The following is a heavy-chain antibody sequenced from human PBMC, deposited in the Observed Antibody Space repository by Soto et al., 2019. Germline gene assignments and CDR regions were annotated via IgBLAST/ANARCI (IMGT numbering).Heavy chain of an antibody. D-gene: IGHD2-15*01. CDR3: ARDAGYCSGGSCHHANSYYYYGVDV. CDR1: GGTFSSYA. Sequence: ASVKVSCKASGGTFSSYAISWVRQAPGQGLEWMGGIIPIFGTANYAQKFQGRVTITADESTSTAYMELSSLRSEDTAVYYCARDAGYCSGGSCHHANSYYYYGVDVWGQGTTVTVSS. V-gene: IGHV1-69*13. CDR2: IIPIFGTA. J-gene: IGHJ6*02.